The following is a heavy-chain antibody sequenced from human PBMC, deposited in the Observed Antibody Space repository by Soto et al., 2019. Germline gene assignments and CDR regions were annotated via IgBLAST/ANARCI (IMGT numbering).Heavy chain of an antibody. J-gene: IGHJ1*01. V-gene: IGHV4-59*08. CDR1: GGSINSYY. CDR2: ISDTGST. CDR3: ARHDKLSATLTFGQFQH. Sequence: QVQLQESGPGLVKPSETLSLTCVVSGGSINSYYWSWIRQPPGKGLEWIGFISDTGSTNYNPSLRSRGTISVHTSKSQLSLKLSSVTAADTAVYYCARHDKLSATLTFGQFQHWGQGTLVTVSS. D-gene: IGHD3-16*01.